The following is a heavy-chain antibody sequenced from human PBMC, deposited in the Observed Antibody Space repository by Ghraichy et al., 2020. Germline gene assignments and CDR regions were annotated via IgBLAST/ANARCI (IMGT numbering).Heavy chain of an antibody. Sequence: SDTLSLTCAVSGDVIGAGGYSWSWIRQSPGKGLEWVGYTYHDGTTHLNPSLKNRVTILVDKSKNQFSLNLSALTAADTAVYYCARGAHDYAFDVWGQGAPVTVTS. V-gene: IGHV4-30-2*06. CDR3: ARGAHDYAFDV. J-gene: IGHJ4*02. D-gene: IGHD4-17*01. CDR1: GDVIGAGGYS. CDR2: TYHDGTT.